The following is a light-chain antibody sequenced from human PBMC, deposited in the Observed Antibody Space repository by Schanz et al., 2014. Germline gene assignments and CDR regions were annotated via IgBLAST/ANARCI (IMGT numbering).Light chain of an antibody. V-gene: IGLV3-21*03. CDR1: NIGTKT. Sequence: SSELTQPPSVSVAPGKTAVIPCGGSNIGTKTVHWYQQKPGQAPILVVYDDKDRPSGIPERFSGSNSGDTATLTISRVDAGDEADYYCQVWDSSSDHYVFGTGTKVTVL. CDR2: DDK. J-gene: IGLJ1*01. CDR3: QVWDSSSDHYV.